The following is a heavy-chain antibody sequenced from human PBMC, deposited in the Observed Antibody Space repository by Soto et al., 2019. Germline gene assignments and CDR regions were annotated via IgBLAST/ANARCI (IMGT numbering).Heavy chain of an antibody. Sequence: SETLSLTCTVSGDSISSYYWSWIRQPPGKGLEWLGYIYYTGSTNYNSSLKSRVTISVDTSKNQFSLKLSSVTAADTAVYYCARHAYGSGFYYGMDFWGQGTTVTVSS. V-gene: IGHV4-59*08. CDR2: IYYTGST. D-gene: IGHD3-10*01. J-gene: IGHJ6*02. CDR3: ARHAYGSGFYYGMDF. CDR1: GDSISSYY.